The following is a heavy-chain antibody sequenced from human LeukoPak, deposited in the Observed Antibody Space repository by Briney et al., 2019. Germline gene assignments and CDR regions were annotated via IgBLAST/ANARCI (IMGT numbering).Heavy chain of an antibody. D-gene: IGHD5-12*01. V-gene: IGHV1-18*01. CDR2: ISAYNGNT. CDR3: ARDSGYSYNERFDY. J-gene: IGHJ4*02. Sequence: ASVKVSCKASGYTFTSYGISWVRQAPGQGLEWMGWISAYNGNTGYAQNLQGRVTMTTDTSASTAYMELRSLRSDDTAVYYCARDSGYSYNERFDYWGQRTLVTVSS. CDR1: GYTFTSYG.